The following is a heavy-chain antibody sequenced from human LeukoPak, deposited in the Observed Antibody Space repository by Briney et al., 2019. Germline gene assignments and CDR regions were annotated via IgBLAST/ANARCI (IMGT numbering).Heavy chain of an antibody. V-gene: IGHV3-33*01. Sequence: PGGSLRLSCVASGFTFSSYGMHWVRQAPGKGLEWVAVIWYDGSNKYYADSVKGRFTISRDNSKNTLYLQMNSLRAEDTAVYYCARDRSPSVAGLYYYYGMDVWGQGTTVTVSS. D-gene: IGHD6-19*01. J-gene: IGHJ6*02. CDR3: ARDRSPSVAGLYYYYGMDV. CDR1: GFTFSSYG. CDR2: IWYDGSNK.